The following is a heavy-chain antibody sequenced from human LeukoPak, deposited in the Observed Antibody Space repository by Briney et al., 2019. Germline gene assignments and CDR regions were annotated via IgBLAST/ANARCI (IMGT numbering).Heavy chain of an antibody. CDR2: INHSGST. D-gene: IGHD3-22*01. Sequence: SETLSLTCAVYGGSFSGYYWSWIRQPPGKGLEWIGEINHSGSTNYNPSLKSRVTMSVDTSKNQFSLKLSSVTAADTAVYYCARETYYYDSSGYPDAYYFDYWGQGTLVTVSS. CDR1: GGSFSGYY. V-gene: IGHV4-34*01. CDR3: ARETYYYDSSGYPDAYYFDY. J-gene: IGHJ4*02.